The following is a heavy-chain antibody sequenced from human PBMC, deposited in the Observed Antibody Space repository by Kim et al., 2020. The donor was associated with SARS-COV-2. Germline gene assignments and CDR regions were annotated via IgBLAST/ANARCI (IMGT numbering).Heavy chain of an antibody. CDR1: GFTFSSYA. CDR2: ISYDGSNK. V-gene: IGHV3-30-3*01. Sequence: GGSLRLSCAASGFTFSSYAMHWVRQAPGKGLEWVAVISYDGSNKYYADSVKGRFTISRDNSKNTLYLQMNSLRAEDTAVYYCARDRTLNYGDFRNDHYYFGMEVWGQGTTVTVSS. D-gene: IGHD4-17*01. CDR3: ARDRTLNYGDFRNDHYYFGMEV. J-gene: IGHJ6*02.